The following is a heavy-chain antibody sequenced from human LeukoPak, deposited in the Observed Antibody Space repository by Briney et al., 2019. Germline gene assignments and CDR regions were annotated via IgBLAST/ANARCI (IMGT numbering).Heavy chain of an antibody. V-gene: IGHV3-43*02. CDR1: GFTFGDYD. CDR3: ARDNTGSYEY. J-gene: IGHJ4*02. Sequence: GGSLRLSCAASGFTFGDYDMHWVRQAPGKGLEWVSLIRADGATTRYTDSVKGRFTISRDNSKDSLYLQMNIRRTEDTALYYCARDNTGSYEYWGQGTLVTVSP. CDR2: IRADGATT. D-gene: IGHD1-26*01.